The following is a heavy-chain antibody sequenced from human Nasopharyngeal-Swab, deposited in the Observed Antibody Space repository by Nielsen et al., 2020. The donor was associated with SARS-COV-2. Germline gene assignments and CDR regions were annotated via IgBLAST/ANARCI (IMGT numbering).Heavy chain of an antibody. J-gene: IGHJ6*03. CDR1: GYLLSELS. CDR3: ATSAASSQRGHYYYHYMDV. Sequence: ASVKVSCKVYGYLLSELSMHWVRQAPGKGLEWMGGFDPEDGQTIYAQNFQGRVTMTEDTSTDTAYMELSSLRSDDTAVYYCATSAASSQRGHYYYHYMDVWGKGATVTVSS. V-gene: IGHV1-24*01. CDR2: FDPEDGQT.